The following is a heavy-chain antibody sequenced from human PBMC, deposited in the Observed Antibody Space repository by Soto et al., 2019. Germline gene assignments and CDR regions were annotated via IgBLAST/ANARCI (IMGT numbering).Heavy chain of an antibody. Sequence: QVQVVQSGAEVKKPGSSVSVSCKASGGTSSSYAITWMRQAPGQGLEWMGGIIPIVDTTDYAQKFQGRVTFTADESTSTVYMELSSLTSEDTAVYYCASGGTTVNRRFDFWGQGTLVTVSS. CDR2: IIPIVDTT. J-gene: IGHJ4*02. CDR3: ASGGTTVNRRFDF. CDR1: GGTSSSYA. V-gene: IGHV1-69*01. D-gene: IGHD4-4*01.